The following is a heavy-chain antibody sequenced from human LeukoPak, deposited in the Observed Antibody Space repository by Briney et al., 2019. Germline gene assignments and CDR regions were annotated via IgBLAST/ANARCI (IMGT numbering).Heavy chain of an antibody. D-gene: IGHD6-13*01. J-gene: IGHJ6*03. Sequence: PSETLSLTCTVSGGSISSYYWSWIRQPAGKGLEWIGRIYISGSTNYNPSLKSRVTMSVDTSKNQFSLELSSVTAADTAVYYCARENLAAAGTRGGYYYYYYMDVWGKGTTVTVSS. CDR2: IYISGST. V-gene: IGHV4-4*07. CDR3: ARENLAAAGTRGGYYYYYYMDV. CDR1: GGSISSYY.